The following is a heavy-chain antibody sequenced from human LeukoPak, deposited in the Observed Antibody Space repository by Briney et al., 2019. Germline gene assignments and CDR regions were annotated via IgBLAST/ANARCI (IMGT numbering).Heavy chain of an antibody. D-gene: IGHD4-17*01. CDR2: IYYRGDT. CDR3: AKDQGGTTVTLFDY. J-gene: IGHJ4*02. CDR1: GGSISSYY. Sequence: SETLSLTCTVSGGSISSYYWSWIRQPPGKGLEWIGYIYYRGDTNYNPSLKSRVTMSVDTSKNQFSLKLSSVTAADTAVYYCAKDQGGTTVTLFDYWGQGSLVTVSS. V-gene: IGHV4-59*01.